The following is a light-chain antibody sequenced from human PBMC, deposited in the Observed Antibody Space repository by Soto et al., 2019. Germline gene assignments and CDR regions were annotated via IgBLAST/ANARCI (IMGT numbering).Light chain of an antibody. V-gene: IGLV1-40*01. CDR2: SNN. J-gene: IGLJ1*01. Sequence: QSVLTQPPSVSGAPGQRVTISCTGSSSNIGAGHDVHWYQHLPGTAPNLLIYSNNHRPSGVPDRFSASKAGASASLAISGLQSEDEGDYYCAAWDASLGGFYVFGSGTKVTVL. CDR3: AAWDASLGGFYV. CDR1: SSNIGAGHD.